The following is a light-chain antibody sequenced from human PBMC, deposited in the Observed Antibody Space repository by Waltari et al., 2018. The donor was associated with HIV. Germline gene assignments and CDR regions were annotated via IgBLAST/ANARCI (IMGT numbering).Light chain of an antibody. CDR2: DDS. Sequence: SYVMTQSPSVSVAPGQTARITCGGYNIGSKTVHWYQQKPGQAPVLVVYDDSVRPSGIPERFSGSNSGDTATLTISRAEAGDEADYYCQVWDGRGDPVIFGGGTKLAVV. V-gene: IGLV3-21*02. CDR3: QVWDGRGDPVI. CDR1: NIGSKT. J-gene: IGLJ2*01.